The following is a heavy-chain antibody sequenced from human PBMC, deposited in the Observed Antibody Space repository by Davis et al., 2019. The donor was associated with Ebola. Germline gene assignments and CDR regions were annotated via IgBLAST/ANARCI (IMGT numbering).Heavy chain of an antibody. Sequence: GESLKISCAASGFTSSNHYMGWIRQAPGEGLEWISYISDSGDSEFYADSVKGRFTISRDNAKNSLYLQMNSLRDEDTAVYFCARGGYYLDHWGQGIPVSVSS. CDR2: ISDSGDSE. V-gene: IGHV3-11*04. CDR3: ARGGYYLDH. CDR1: GFTSSNHY. J-gene: IGHJ4*02.